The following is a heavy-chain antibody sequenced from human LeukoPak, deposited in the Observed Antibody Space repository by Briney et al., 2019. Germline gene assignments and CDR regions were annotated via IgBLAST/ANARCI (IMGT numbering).Heavy chain of an antibody. CDR1: GGSISSYY. CDR3: ARGATGTFGY. V-gene: IGHV4-59*01. Sequence: SETLSFTCTVSGGSISSYYWSWIRQPPGKGLEWIGYIYYSGGTNYNPSLKSRVTISVDTSKNQFSLKLSSVTAADTAVYYCARGATGTFGYWGQGTLVTVSS. D-gene: IGHD1-1*01. CDR2: IYYSGGT. J-gene: IGHJ4*02.